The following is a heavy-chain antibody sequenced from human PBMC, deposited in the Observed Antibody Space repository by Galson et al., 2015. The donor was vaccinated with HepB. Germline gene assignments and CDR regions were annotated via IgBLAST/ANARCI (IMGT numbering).Heavy chain of an antibody. Sequence: SLRLSCAASGFTFSSYWMSWVRQAPGKGLEWVANIKQDGSEKYYVDSVKGRFTISRDNAKNSLYLQMNSLRAEDTAVYYCAKVDTASGVGFDYWGQGTLVTVSS. V-gene: IGHV3-7*03. J-gene: IGHJ4*02. D-gene: IGHD5-18*01. CDR2: IKQDGSEK. CDR3: AKVDTASGVGFDY. CDR1: GFTFSSYW.